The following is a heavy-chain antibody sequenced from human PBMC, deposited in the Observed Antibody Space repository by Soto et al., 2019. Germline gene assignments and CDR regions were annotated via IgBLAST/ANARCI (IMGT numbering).Heavy chain of an antibody. J-gene: IGHJ4*02. Sequence: GASVKVSCKASGYSFSSYGITWVRLAPGQGLEWMGWISPSTHETNYAQKFQGRVTMTTDTSTSTAYMELRSLRSDDTAVYYCARAGYSSSWPFDYWGQGTLVTVSS. CDR1: GYSFSSYG. D-gene: IGHD6-13*01. CDR2: ISPSTHET. V-gene: IGHV1-18*01. CDR3: ARAGYSSSWPFDY.